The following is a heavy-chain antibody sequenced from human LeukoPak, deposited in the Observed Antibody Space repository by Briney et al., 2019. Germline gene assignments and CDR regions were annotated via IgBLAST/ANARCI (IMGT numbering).Heavy chain of an antibody. CDR2: FDPEDGET. CDR1: GYTLTELS. CDR3: ATIRDGYNLYRFDY. D-gene: IGHD5-24*01. Sequence: ASVKVSCKVSGYTLTELSMHWVRQAPGKGLEWMGGFDPEDGETIYAQKFQGRVTMTEDTSTDTAYMELSSLRSEDTAVCYCATIRDGYNLYRFDYWGQGTLVTVSS. J-gene: IGHJ4*02. V-gene: IGHV1-24*01.